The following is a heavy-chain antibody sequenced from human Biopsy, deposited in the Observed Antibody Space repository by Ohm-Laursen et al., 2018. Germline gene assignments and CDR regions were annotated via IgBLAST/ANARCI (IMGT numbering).Heavy chain of an antibody. J-gene: IGHJ4*02. CDR1: GGPSSNYA. D-gene: IGHD3-3*01. Sequence: GASVKVSCKASGGPSSNYAFSRVRQAPGQGLEWVGRIVPILGHLNYAQRFQGRVSITADKSTTYVYMELSRLTSGDTAVYYCAADAGGYYTEFDYWGPGTLVTVSS. CDR2: IVPILGHL. CDR3: AADAGGYYTEFDY. V-gene: IGHV1-69*04.